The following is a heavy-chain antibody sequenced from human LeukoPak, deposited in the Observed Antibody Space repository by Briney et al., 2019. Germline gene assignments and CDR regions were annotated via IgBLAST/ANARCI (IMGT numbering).Heavy chain of an antibody. Sequence: ASVKVFCKASGYTFTSYDINWVRQATGQGLEWMGWMNPNSGNTGYAQKFQGRVTMTRNTSISTAYMELSSLRSEDTAVYYCARGGYSSSWYFTALNWFDPWGQGTLVTVSS. V-gene: IGHV1-8*01. CDR2: MNPNSGNT. CDR1: GYTFTSYD. D-gene: IGHD6-13*01. CDR3: ARGGYSSSWYFTALNWFDP. J-gene: IGHJ5*02.